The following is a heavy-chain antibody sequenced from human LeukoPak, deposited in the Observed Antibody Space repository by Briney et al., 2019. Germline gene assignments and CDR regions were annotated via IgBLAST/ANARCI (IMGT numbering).Heavy chain of an antibody. V-gene: IGHV3-21*01. D-gene: IGHD3-10*01. CDR3: ARDLGITMVRGAFDI. CDR2: ISSSSSYI. CDR1: GFTFSSYS. J-gene: IGHJ3*02. Sequence: GGSLRLSCAASGFTFSSYSMNWVRQAPGKGLEWVSSISSSSSYIYYADSVKGRFTISRDNAKNSLYLQMNSLRAEDTAVYYCARDLGITMVRGAFDIWGQGTMVTVSS.